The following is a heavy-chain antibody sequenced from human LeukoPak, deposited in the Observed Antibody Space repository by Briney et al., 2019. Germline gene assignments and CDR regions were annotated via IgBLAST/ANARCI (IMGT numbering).Heavy chain of an antibody. V-gene: IGHV3-9*01. CDR2: ISWNSGSI. D-gene: IGHD6-13*01. CDR1: GFTFDDYA. CDR3: AKDIYSSNWYYFDS. J-gene: IGHJ4*02. Sequence: GGSLRLSCAASGFTFDDYAMHWVRQAPGKGLEWVSGISWNSGSIGYADSVRGRFTISRDNAENSLYLQMSSLRAEDTALYYCAKDIYSSNWYYFDSWGQGTLVTVSS.